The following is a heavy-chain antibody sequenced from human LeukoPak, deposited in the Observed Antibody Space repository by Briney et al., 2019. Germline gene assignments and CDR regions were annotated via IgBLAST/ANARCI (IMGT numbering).Heavy chain of an antibody. CDR2: IYYSGST. CDR3: ARGSWSSSIDY. CDR1: GGSISSGDYY. Sequence: SETLSLTCTVSGGSISSGDYYWSWIRQPPGTGLEYIGYIYYSGSTYYNPSLKRRITISVDTSKNQFSLKLSSVTAADTAVYYCARGSWSSSIDYWGQGTLVTVSS. D-gene: IGHD6-6*01. V-gene: IGHV4-30-4*01. J-gene: IGHJ4*02.